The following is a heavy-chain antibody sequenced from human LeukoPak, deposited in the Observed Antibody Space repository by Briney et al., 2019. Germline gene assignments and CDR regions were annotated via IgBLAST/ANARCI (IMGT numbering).Heavy chain of an antibody. CDR3: AKGGYVDTAMVDY. Sequence: PGGSLRLSCAASGFTFSSYWMNWVRQAPGKGLEWVSAISCSGGSTYYADSVKGRFTISRDNSKNTLYLQMNSLRAEDTAVYYCAKGGYVDTAMVDYWGQGTLVTVSS. CDR2: ISCSGGST. J-gene: IGHJ4*02. CDR1: GFTFSSYW. D-gene: IGHD5-18*01. V-gene: IGHV3-23*01.